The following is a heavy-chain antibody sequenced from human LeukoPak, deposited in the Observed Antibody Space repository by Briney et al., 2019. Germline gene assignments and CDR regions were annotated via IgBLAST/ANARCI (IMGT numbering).Heavy chain of an antibody. D-gene: IGHD3-22*01. CDR3: ARDYYDSSGYYHAGGY. CDR2: INPNSGGT. V-gene: IGHV1-2*02. CDR1: GYTFTGYY. J-gene: IGHJ4*02. Sequence: ASVKVSCKASGYTFTGYYMHWVRQAPGQGLEWMGWINPNSGGTNYAQKVQGRVTMTRDTSISTAYMELSRLRSDDTAVYYCARDYYDSSGYYHAGGYWGQGTLVTVSS.